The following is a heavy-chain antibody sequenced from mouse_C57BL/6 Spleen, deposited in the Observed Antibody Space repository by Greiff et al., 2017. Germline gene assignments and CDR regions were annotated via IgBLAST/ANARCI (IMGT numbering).Heavy chain of an antibody. CDR2: IYPRDGST. Sequence: VKLMESGPELVKPGASVKLSCKASGYTFTSYDINWVKQRPGQGLEWIGWIYPRDGSTKYNEKFKGKATLTVDTSSSTAYMELHSLTSEDSAVYFCARTLYYYGSSPWYFDVWGTGTTVTVSS. CDR1: GYTFTSYD. D-gene: IGHD1-1*01. CDR3: ARTLYYYGSSPWYFDV. V-gene: IGHV1-85*01. J-gene: IGHJ1*03.